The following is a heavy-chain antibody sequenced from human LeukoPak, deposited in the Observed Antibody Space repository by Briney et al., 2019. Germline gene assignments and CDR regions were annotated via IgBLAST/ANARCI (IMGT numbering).Heavy chain of an antibody. CDR1: GGSFSGYY. Sequence: SETLSLTCAVYGGSFSGYYWSWIRQPPGKGLEWVGEINHSGSTNYNPSLKSRVTISVATSKNQFSLKLSSVTAADTAVYYCASGYCSGGSCYAKTDYWGQGTLVTVS. CDR2: INHSGST. D-gene: IGHD2-15*01. J-gene: IGHJ4*02. CDR3: ASGYCSGGSCYAKTDY. V-gene: IGHV4-34*01.